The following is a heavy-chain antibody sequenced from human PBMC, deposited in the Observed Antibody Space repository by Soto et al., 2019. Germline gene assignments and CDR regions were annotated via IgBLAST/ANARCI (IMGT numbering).Heavy chain of an antibody. CDR1: GFTVSSNY. CDR2: IYSGGST. Sequence: GGSLRLSCAASGFTVSSNYMSWVRQAPGKGLEWVSVIYSGGSTYYADSVKGRFTISRDNSKNTLYLQMNSLRAEDTAVYYCAREHIIHDYGDYVENAFDIWGQGTMVTVSS. D-gene: IGHD4-17*01. CDR3: AREHIIHDYGDYVENAFDI. V-gene: IGHV3-66*01. J-gene: IGHJ3*02.